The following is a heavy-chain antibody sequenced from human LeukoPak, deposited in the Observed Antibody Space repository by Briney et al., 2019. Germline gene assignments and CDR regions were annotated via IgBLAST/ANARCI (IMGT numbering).Heavy chain of an antibody. V-gene: IGHV3-21*01. CDR1: GFTFSTYS. CDR2: ISSSSTYI. D-gene: IGHD5-18*01. CDR3: ARDPTAMIL. J-gene: IGHJ4*02. Sequence: GGSLRLSCAASGFTFSTYSMNWVRQTPGKGLEWVPSISSSSTYIYYADSVKGRFTISRDNAKNSLYLQMNSLRVEDTAVYYCARDPTAMILWGQGTLVTVSS.